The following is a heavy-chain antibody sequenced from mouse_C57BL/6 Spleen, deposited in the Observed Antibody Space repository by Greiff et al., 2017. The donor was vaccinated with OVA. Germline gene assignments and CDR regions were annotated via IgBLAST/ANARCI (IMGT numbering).Heavy chain of an antibody. D-gene: IGHD1-1*01. CDR2: IHPNSGST. V-gene: IGHV1-64*01. CDR3: ARDNYGSSSSWFAY. CDR1: GYTFTSYW. Sequence: VQLQQSGAELVKPGASVKLSCKASGYTFTSYWMHWVKQRPGQGLEWIGMIHPNSGSTNYNEKFKSKATLTVDKSSSTAYMQLSSLTSEDSAVYYCARDNYGSSSSWFAYWGQGTLVTVSA. J-gene: IGHJ3*01.